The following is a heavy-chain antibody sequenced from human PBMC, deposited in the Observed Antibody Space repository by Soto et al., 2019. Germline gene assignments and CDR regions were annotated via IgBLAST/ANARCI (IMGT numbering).Heavy chain of an antibody. CDR3: VKVPAPGGAPFRGDSYSPFVY. J-gene: IGHJ4*02. V-gene: IGHV3-23*01. CDR1: GFTFDNYA. CDR2: ISDSGGSA. Sequence: EVQLLESGGDLAQPGESLRLSCTTSGFTFDNYAMNWVRQAPGKGLEWVSCISDSGGSARYADSVKGRFTVSRDNSNNPCNLKWDSWGAGDRAIYFCVKVPAPGGAPFRGDSYSPFVYGGQGTRFTVPS. D-gene: IGHD3-16*01.